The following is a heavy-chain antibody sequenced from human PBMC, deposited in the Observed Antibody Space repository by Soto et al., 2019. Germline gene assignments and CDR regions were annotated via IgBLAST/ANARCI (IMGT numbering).Heavy chain of an antibody. CDR1: GFTFGDYA. D-gene: IGHD1-20*01. V-gene: IGHV3-49*04. J-gene: IGHJ6*02. Sequence: SLRLSCAASGFTFGDYAMSWVRQASGKGLEWVGFIRSKAYGGTTEYAASVKGRFTISRDDSKNIAYLQMNSLKTEDTAVYYCTRDRRSTNSWNGGGYYSYGMDVWGQGTTVTVSS. CDR3: TRDRRSTNSWNGGGYYSYGMDV. CDR2: IRSKAYGGTT.